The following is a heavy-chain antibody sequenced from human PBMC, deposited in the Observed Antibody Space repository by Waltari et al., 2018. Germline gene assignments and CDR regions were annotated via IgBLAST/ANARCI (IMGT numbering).Heavy chain of an antibody. V-gene: IGHV3-48*02. CDR1: GFIFSNYN. D-gene: IGHD6-13*01. CDR2: FSKTSGTI. Sequence: EVQLVESGGGVVQSGGSLRVSCAASGFIFSNYNMNWVRQAPGKGLDGISYFSKTSGTIFYAESVKGRFTISRDNAKNSLYLQMSSLRDDDTAFYYCAREPATVAAAVDYWGQGTLVTVSS. J-gene: IGHJ4*02. CDR3: AREPATVAAAVDY.